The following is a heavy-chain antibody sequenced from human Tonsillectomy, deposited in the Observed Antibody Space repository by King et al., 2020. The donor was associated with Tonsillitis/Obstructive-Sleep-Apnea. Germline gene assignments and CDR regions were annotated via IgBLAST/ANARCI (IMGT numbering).Heavy chain of an antibody. J-gene: IGHJ6*03. CDR3: ARVTGSCSGGSCYSAYYYYMDV. CDR2: INHSGST. CDR1: GGSFSGYY. V-gene: IGHV4-34*01. D-gene: IGHD2-15*01. Sequence: VQLQQWGAGLLKPSETLSLTCAVYGGSFSGYYWSWIRQPPGKGLEWIGKINHSGSTNYNPSLKSRFTISVDTSKNQFSLKLSSVTAADTAVYYCARVTGSCSGGSCYSAYYYYMDVWGKGTPVTVSS.